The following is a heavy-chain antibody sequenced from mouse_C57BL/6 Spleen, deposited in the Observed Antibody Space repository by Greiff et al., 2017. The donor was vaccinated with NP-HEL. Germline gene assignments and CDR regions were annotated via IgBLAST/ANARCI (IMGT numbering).Heavy chain of an antibody. CDR1: GYTFTDYY. CDR3: ARWETGTKEAMDY. J-gene: IGHJ4*01. Sequence: EVQLQQSGPELVKPGASVKISCKASGYTFTDYYMNWVKQSHGKSLEWIGDINPNNGGTSYNQKFKGKATLTVDKSSSTAYMELRSLTSEDSAVYYCARWETGTKEAMDYWGQGTSVTVSS. D-gene: IGHD4-1*01. V-gene: IGHV1-26*01. CDR2: INPNNGGT.